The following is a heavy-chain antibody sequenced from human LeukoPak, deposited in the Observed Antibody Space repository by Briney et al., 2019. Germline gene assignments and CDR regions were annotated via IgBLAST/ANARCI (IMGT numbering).Heavy chain of an antibody. CDR3: ARETGSAVGSTDFDY. CDR2: MSYDGSNK. Sequence: GGSLRLSCAASGFTFSSYGMHWVRQAPGKGLEWVSVMSYDGSNKYYADSVKGRFTISRDNSKNTLYLQMNSLRAEDTAVYYCARETGSAVGSTDFDYWGQGTLVPVSS. D-gene: IGHD4-17*01. V-gene: IGHV3-30*19. J-gene: IGHJ4*02. CDR1: GFTFSSYG.